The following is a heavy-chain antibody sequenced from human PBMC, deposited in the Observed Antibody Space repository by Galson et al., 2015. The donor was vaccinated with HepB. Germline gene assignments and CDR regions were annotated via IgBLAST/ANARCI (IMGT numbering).Heavy chain of an antibody. Sequence: SLRLSCAASGFTFSDLWMTWVRQAPGKGPEWVGLIRSKRSGGTAEHAPPVKDRFTISRDESKKTLYLQMNSLTTEDTAVYYCVTDVPHSGGSCYNSWGQGTLVTVSS. CDR3: VTDVPHSGGSCYNS. CDR2: IRSKRSGGTA. V-gene: IGHV3-15*01. CDR1: GFTFSDLW. D-gene: IGHD2-15*01. J-gene: IGHJ4*02.